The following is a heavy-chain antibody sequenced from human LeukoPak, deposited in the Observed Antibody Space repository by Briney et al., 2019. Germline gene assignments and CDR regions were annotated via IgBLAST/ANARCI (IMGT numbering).Heavy chain of an antibody. CDR3: AKETHYQLLYDAFDI. V-gene: IGHV3-23*01. CDR1: GFTFSSYA. D-gene: IGHD2-2*02. Sequence: GGSLRLSCAASGFTFSSYAMSWVRQAPGKGLEWVSAISGSGGSTYYADSVKGRFTISRDNSKNPLYLQMNSLKAEDTAVYYCAKETHYQLLYDAFDIWGQGTMVTVSS. CDR2: ISGSGGST. J-gene: IGHJ3*02.